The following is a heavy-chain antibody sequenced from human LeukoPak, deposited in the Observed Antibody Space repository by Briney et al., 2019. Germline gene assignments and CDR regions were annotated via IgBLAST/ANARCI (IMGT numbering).Heavy chain of an antibody. CDR2: IVHSGNT. J-gene: IGHJ3*02. V-gene: IGHV4-34*12. CDR3: ARFGSSTWFKGAFDI. D-gene: IGHD1-26*01. Sequence: SETLSLTCAVYGGSFSGYYWSWIRQPPGKGLEWIGEIVHSGNTKYNPSLKSRVTISVDTSKNQFSLNLTSVTAADTAVYYCARFGSSTWFKGAFDIWGQGTMVTVAS. CDR1: GGSFSGYY.